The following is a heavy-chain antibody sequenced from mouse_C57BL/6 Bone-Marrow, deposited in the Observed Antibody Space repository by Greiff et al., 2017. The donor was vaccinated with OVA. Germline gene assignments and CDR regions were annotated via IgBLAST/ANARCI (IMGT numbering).Heavy chain of an antibody. D-gene: IGHD1-1*01. CDR1: GYAFSSYW. V-gene: IGHV1-80*01. Sequence: QVQLQQSGAELVKPGASVKISCKASGYAFSSYWMNWVKQRPGKGLEWIGQIYPGDGDTNYNGKFKGKATLTADKSSSTAYMQLSSLTSEDSAVYFCAREGYYGSSAFDYWGQGTTLTVSS. J-gene: IGHJ2*01. CDR3: AREGYYGSSAFDY. CDR2: IYPGDGDT.